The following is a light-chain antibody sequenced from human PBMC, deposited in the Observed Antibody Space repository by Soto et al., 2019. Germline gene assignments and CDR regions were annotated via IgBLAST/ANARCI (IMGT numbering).Light chain of an antibody. V-gene: IGLV2-23*03. CDR1: SSDVGSYNL. J-gene: IGLJ1*01. CDR2: EGS. Sequence: QSGLSQPASGSGSPGQSIPISFTGTSSDVGSYNLVSWYQQHPGKAPKLMIYEGSKRPSGVSNRFSGSKSGNTASLTISGLQAEDEADYYCCSYAGSSTFVFGTGTKVTVL. CDR3: CSYAGSSTFV.